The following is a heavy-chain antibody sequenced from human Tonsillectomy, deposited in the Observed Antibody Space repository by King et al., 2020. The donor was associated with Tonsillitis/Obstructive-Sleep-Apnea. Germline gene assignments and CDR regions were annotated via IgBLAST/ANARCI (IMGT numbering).Heavy chain of an antibody. J-gene: IGHJ6*03. Sequence: VQLVESGGGLVKAGGSLRLSCAASGFTFSNAWMSWVRQAPGKGLEWVGRIKSKIDGGTTEYAAPVKGRFTISRDDSKNTLYLQINSLKTEDTAVYYCTTDRIKELVLGYCYYRHVGGKGTTVTVSS. V-gene: IGHV3-15*01. CDR3: TTDRIKELVLGYCYYRHV. CDR2: IKSKIDGGTT. CDR1: GFTFSNAW. D-gene: IGHD6-6*01.